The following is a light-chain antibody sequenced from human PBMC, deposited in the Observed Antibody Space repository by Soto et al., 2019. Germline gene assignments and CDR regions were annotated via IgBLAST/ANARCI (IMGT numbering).Light chain of an antibody. CDR2: DAL. CDR3: QQYNNWPRT. V-gene: IGKV1-5*01. Sequence: DIQMPQSPSTMSASVGDRVAITCRASQSITNRLAWYQLKPGKAPKVLIYDALNLESGVPSRFSGSGYGTEFTLTISSLQSEDFAVYYCQQYNNWPRTFGQGTKVDIK. J-gene: IGKJ1*01. CDR1: QSITNR.